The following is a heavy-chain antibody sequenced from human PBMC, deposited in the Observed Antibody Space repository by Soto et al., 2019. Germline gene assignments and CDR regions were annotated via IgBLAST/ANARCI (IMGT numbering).Heavy chain of an antibody. CDR1: GFSLSTSGVG. CDR3: TRFTGTTGLDY. D-gene: IGHD1-7*01. CDR2: IYWDDDK. Sequence: QITLKESGPTLVKPTQTLTLTCTFSGFSLSTSGVGVRWIRQPPGKALEWLALIYWDDDKRYSPSLKSRLTITKDTSKNQVVLTMTNMDPVDTATYFWTRFTGTTGLDYWGQGTLVTVSS. V-gene: IGHV2-5*02. J-gene: IGHJ4*02.